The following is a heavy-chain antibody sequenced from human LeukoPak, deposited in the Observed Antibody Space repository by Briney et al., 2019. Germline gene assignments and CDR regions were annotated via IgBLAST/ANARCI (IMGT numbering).Heavy chain of an antibody. J-gene: IGHJ4*02. CDR3: ANGRDFDIVRGVIIAYYFDY. Sequence: PGGSLRLSCAASGFTFSSYAMSWVRQAPGKGLEWVSAISGSGGSTYYADSVKGRFTISRDNSKNTLYLQMNSLRAEDTAVYYCANGRDFDIVRGVIIAYYFDYWGQGTLVTVSS. CDR1: GFTFSSYA. CDR2: ISGSGGST. V-gene: IGHV3-23*01. D-gene: IGHD3-10*01.